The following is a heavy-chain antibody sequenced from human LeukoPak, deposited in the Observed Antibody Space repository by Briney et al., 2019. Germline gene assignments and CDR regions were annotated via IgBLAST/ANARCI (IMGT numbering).Heavy chain of an antibody. J-gene: IGHJ4*02. D-gene: IGHD3-16*01. Sequence: SETLSLTCAVYGGSFCGYYWIWIRQPPGKGLVWIGEINHSGSTNYNPSLQSRVTISVDTSKNQFSLKLSSVTAADPAVYYCARGGSDYDYVWGRLIPFDYWGQGTLVTVSS. CDR1: GGSFCGYY. CDR2: INHSGST. V-gene: IGHV4-34*01. CDR3: ARGGSDYDYVWGRLIPFDY.